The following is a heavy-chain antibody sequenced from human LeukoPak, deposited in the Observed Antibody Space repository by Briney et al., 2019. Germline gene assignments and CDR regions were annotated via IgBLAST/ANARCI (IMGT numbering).Heavy chain of an antibody. J-gene: IGHJ4*02. D-gene: IGHD3-10*01. CDR2: INSDGSST. V-gene: IGHV3-74*01. CDR3: TGLSGL. Sequence: PGGSLRLSCAASGITFSSNWMSWVRQAPGKGLEWVSRINSDGSSTNYADSVKGRFTISRDNAKNTLYLQMNSLRVEDTAVYYCTGLSGLWGEGTLVTVSS. CDR1: GITFSSNW.